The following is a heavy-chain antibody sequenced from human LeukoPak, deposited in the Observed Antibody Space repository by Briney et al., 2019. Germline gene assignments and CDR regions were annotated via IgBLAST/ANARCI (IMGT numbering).Heavy chain of an antibody. D-gene: IGHD3-22*01. V-gene: IGHV4-31*01. Sequence: NPSETLSLTCTVSGASFNSDDQYWNWIRQSPGKGLEWIGSIHPSGMLYNNPSLESQVTMSRDTSKNQFSLNLNSATAADTAVYFCSRGLDSRKLGYWGQGILVTVSS. CDR2: IHPSGML. CDR3: SRGLDSRKLGY. CDR1: GASFNSDDQY. J-gene: IGHJ4*02.